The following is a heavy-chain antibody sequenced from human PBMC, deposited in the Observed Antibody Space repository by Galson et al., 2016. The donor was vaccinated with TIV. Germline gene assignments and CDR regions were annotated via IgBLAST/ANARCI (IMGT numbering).Heavy chain of an antibody. CDR2: ISVYNGNT. CDR3: ARDTPSILAAATMDS. Sequence: SVKVSCKASGYIFNNFGVSWVRQAPGQGLEWMAWISVYNGNTNYAQSLQGRVTLTTDTSTSTAYMELRSLRSDDTAVYYCARDTPSILAAATMDSWGQGTLVTLSS. D-gene: IGHD6-25*01. CDR1: GYIFNNFG. V-gene: IGHV1-18*01. J-gene: IGHJ4*02.